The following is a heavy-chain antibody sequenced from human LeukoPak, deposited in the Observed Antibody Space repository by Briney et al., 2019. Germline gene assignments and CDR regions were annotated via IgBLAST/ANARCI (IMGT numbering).Heavy chain of an antibody. CDR1: GYSFSSYW. Sequence: GESLKISCQGSGYSFSSYWINWVRQMPGKGLEWIGIIYPGDSDTRYSPSFQGQVTISADKSISTAYLQWSSLKASDTAMYYCARHFRSNGDFGPPDYWGQGTLVTVSS. J-gene: IGHJ4*02. CDR2: IYPGDSDT. CDR3: ARHFRSNGDFGPPDY. D-gene: IGHD4-17*01. V-gene: IGHV5-51*01.